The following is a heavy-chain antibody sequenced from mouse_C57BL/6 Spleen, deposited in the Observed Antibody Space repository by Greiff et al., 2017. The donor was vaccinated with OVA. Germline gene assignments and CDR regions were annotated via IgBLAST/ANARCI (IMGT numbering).Heavy chain of an antibody. CDR3: ARGFYYYGSSYYFDY. V-gene: IGHV1-59*01. CDR2: IDPSDSYT. J-gene: IGHJ2*01. Sequence: QVQLQQPGAELVRPGTSVKLSCKASGYTFTSYWMHWVKQRPGQGLEWIGVIDPSDSYTNYNQQFKGKATLPVDTSSSTAYMQLSSLTSEDSAVYYCARGFYYYGSSYYFDYWGQGTTLTVSS. CDR1: GYTFTSYW. D-gene: IGHD1-1*01.